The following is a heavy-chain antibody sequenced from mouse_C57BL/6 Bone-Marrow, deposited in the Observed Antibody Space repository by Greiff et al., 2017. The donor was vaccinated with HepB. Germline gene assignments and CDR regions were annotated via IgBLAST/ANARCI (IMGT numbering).Heavy chain of an antibody. CDR2: IYPGGGYT. V-gene: IGHV1-63*01. D-gene: IGHD1-1*02. CDR3: AREPYGYAMDY. Sequence: VKLVESGAELVRPGTSVKMSCKASGYTFTNYWIGWAKQRPGHGLEWIGDIYPGGGYTNYNEKFKGKATLTADKSSSTAYMQFSSLTSEDSAIYYRAREPYGYAMDYWGQGTSVTVSS. J-gene: IGHJ4*01. CDR1: GYTFTNYW.